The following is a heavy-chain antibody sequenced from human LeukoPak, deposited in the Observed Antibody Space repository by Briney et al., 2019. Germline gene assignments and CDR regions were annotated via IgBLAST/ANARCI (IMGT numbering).Heavy chain of an antibody. J-gene: IGHJ4*02. CDR3: AKDQHGYSYGPSFDY. CDR1: GFNLSSYS. D-gene: IGHD5-18*01. V-gene: IGHV3-64*01. CDR2: ISSYGGST. Sequence: PGGSLRLSCAASGFNLSSYSMHWVRQAPGKGLEYVSAISSYGGSTYYANSVKDRFTISRDNSKNTLYLQMNSLRAEDTAVYYCAKDQHGYSYGPSFDYWGQGTLVTVSS.